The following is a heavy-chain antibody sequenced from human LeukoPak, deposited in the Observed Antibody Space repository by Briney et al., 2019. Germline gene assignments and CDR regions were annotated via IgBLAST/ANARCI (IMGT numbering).Heavy chain of an antibody. V-gene: IGHV4-34*01. CDR3: ASHPRTSRIAARRGKWFDP. CDR1: GGSFSGYY. Sequence: SETLSLTCAVYGGSFSGYYWSWIRQPPGKGLEWIGEINHSGSTNYNPSLRGRVTISVDTSKNQFSLKLSSVTAADTAVYYCASHPRTSRIAARRGKWFDPWGQGTLVTVSS. CDR2: INHSGST. J-gene: IGHJ5*02. D-gene: IGHD6-6*01.